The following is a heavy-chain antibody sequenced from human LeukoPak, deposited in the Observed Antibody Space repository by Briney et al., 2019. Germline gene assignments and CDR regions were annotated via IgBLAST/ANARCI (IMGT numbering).Heavy chain of an antibody. CDR3: AREGQSST. CDR2: ISRSSETI. CDR1: GFTFSSSS. V-gene: IGHV3-48*01. J-gene: IGHJ5*02. D-gene: IGHD6-19*01. Sequence: GGSLRLSCAAAGFTFSSSSMNWVRQAPGKGLGWVSYISRSSETIYYADSVKGRFTISRDNAKNSLYLEMNSLRPEDTAVYYCAREGQSSTWGQGTLVTVSS.